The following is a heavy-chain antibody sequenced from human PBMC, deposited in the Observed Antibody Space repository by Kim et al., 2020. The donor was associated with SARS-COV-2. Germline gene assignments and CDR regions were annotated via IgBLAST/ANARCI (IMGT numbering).Heavy chain of an antibody. Sequence: SVKGRFTIPRDNSGNTVHLQMDSLRADDTAVYYCARDSGRSSGYYYYGMDVWGQGTTVTVSS. J-gene: IGHJ6*02. CDR3: ARDSGRSSGYYYYGMDV. V-gene: IGHV3-30*07. D-gene: IGHD3-16*01.